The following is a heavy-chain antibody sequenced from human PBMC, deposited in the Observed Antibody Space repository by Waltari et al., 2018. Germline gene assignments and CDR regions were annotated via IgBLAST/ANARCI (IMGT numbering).Heavy chain of an antibody. Sequence: QLQLQESGPGLVKPSETLSLTCTVSGGSISSRRYYWGWIRQPPGKVLDWIGSIYYSGSTYYNPSLKMRVTISVDTSKIQFSLKLSSVTAADTAVYYCARDPDIVATIFDYWGQGTLVTVSS. D-gene: IGHD5-12*01. V-gene: IGHV4-39*07. CDR1: GGSISSRRYY. CDR2: IYYSGST. CDR3: ARDPDIVATIFDY. J-gene: IGHJ4*02.